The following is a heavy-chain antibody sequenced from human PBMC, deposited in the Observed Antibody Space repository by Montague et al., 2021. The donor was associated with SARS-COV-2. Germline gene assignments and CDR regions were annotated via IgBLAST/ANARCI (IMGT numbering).Heavy chain of an antibody. CDR3: ARYYYDSSGYYWTPDLDY. CDR2: IYNSGST. J-gene: IGHJ4*02. CDR1: GGSISSYY. Sequence: SETLSLTCTVSGGSISSYYWSWIRQPPGKGLEWIGYIYNSGSTNYNPSLKSRVTISVDTSKNQFSLKLSSVTAADTAVYYCARYYYDSSGYYWTPDLDYWGQGTLVTVSS. V-gene: IGHV4-59*12. D-gene: IGHD3-22*01.